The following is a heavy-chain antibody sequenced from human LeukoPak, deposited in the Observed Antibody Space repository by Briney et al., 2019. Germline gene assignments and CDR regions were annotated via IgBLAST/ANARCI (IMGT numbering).Heavy chain of an antibody. J-gene: IGHJ4*02. CDR1: GGSFSGYY. CDR3: ARVSGSCLGY. D-gene: IGHD1-26*01. V-gene: IGHV4-34*01. CDR2: INHSGST. Sequence: SETLSLTCAVYGGSFSGYYWSWIRQPPGKGLEWIGEINHSGSTNYNPSLKSRVTISVDKSKNQFSLKLSSVTAADTAVYYCARVSGSCLGYWGQGTLVTVSS.